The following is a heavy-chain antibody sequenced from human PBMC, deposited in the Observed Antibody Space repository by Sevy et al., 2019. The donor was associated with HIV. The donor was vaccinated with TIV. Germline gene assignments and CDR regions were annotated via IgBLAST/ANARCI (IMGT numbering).Heavy chain of an antibody. CDR2: INRDGTQK. D-gene: IGHD3-22*01. J-gene: IGHJ5*02. CDR3: ARESSGPSVVDL. Sequence: GGSLRLSCAASGFTFTTYWMIWIRQAPGKGLEWVANINRDGTQKYYADSLKDRFTISRDNAENSLYLQMDSLRAEDTALYYCARESSGPSVVDLWGPGTLVTVSS. CDR1: GFTFTTYW. V-gene: IGHV3-7*01.